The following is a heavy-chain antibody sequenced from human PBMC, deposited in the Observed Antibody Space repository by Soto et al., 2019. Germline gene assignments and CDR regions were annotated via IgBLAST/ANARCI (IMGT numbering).Heavy chain of an antibody. Sequence: QVRLVESGGGVVQPGTSLRLSCAASGFTFSDYVIHWVRQAAGKGLEWVASMTYDGATEYYADSVKGRFTMSRDTSKRALPLQMPSLTPDDTAVYYCARVRLSIAVNDALDVWGQGKTVTGSS. CDR1: GFTFSDYV. V-gene: IGHV3-30*14. CDR2: MTYDGATE. CDR3: ARVRLSIAVNDALDV. D-gene: IGHD3-3*02. J-gene: IGHJ3*01.